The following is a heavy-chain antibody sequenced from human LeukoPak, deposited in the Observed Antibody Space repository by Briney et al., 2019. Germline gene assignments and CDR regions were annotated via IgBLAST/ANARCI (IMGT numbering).Heavy chain of an antibody. CDR1: GYTFTSYA. V-gene: IGHV7-4-1*02. J-gene: IGHJ6*02. CDR3: ARDLGATQGYYYYGMDV. Sequence: ASVNVSCKASGYTFTSYAMNWVRQAPGQGLEWMGWINTNTGNPTYAQGFTGRFVFSLDTSVSTAYLQISSLKAEDTAVYYCARDLGATQGYYYYGMDVWGQGTTVTVSS. D-gene: IGHD1-26*01. CDR2: INTNTGNP.